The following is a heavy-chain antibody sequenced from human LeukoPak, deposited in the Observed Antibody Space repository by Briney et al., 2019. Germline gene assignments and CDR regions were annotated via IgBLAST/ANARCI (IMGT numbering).Heavy chain of an antibody. CDR2: ISRTSGTT. J-gene: IGHJ4*02. V-gene: IGHV3-9*01. CDR3: AKDLRGDSGTYYGPGNY. CDR1: GFTFDDYA. Sequence: GGSLRLSCAASGFTFDDYAMHWVRQAPGKGLEWVSGISRTSGTTGYADSVKGRFTISRDNAKNSLYLQMNSLRAEDTALYYCAKDLRGDSGTYYGPGNYWGQGTLVTVSS. D-gene: IGHD3-10*01.